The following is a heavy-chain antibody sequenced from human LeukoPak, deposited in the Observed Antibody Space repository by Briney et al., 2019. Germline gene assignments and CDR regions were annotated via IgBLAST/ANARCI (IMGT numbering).Heavy chain of an antibody. CDR2: IYHSGST. CDR3: AKEGSDYYPFIDY. J-gene: IGHJ4*02. D-gene: IGHD3-22*01. Sequence: SETLSLTCAVSGYSISSGYYWGWIRQPPGKGLEWIGSIYHSGSTYYNPSLKSRVTISVDTSKNQFSLKLSSVTAADTAVYYCAKEGSDYYPFIDYWGQGTLVTVSS. V-gene: IGHV4-38-2*01. CDR1: GYSISSGYY.